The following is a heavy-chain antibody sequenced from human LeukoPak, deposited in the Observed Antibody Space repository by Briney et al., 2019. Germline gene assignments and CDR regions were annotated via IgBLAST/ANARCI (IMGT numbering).Heavy chain of an antibody. Sequence: GGSLRLSCAASGFTFSSYWMSWVRQAPGKGLEWVANIKQDRSEKYYVDSVKGRFTISRDNAKNSLYLQMNSLRAEDTAVYYCARRYYYDSSGYHFDYGGQGPLVSVSS. D-gene: IGHD3-22*01. CDR3: ARRYYYDSSGYHFDY. V-gene: IGHV3-7*01. J-gene: IGHJ4*02. CDR1: GFTFSSYW. CDR2: IKQDRSEK.